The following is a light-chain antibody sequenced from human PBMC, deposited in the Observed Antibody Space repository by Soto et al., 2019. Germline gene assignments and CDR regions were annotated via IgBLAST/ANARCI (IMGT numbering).Light chain of an antibody. CDR2: DVS. Sequence: QSVLTQPRSVSGSPGQSVTISCTGTSSDVGGYNHVSWYQQNPGEAPKVMIFDVSKRPSGVPDRFSGSKSDNTASLTISGPQAEDEADYYCCSYAGSSAYVFGAGTKVTVL. J-gene: IGLJ1*01. CDR1: SSDVGGYNH. V-gene: IGLV2-11*01. CDR3: CSYAGSSAYV.